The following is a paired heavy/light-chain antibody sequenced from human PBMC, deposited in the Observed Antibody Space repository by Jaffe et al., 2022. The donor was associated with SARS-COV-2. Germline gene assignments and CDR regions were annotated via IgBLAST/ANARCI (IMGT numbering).Heavy chain of an antibody. J-gene: IGHJ2*01. Sequence: QVQLVESGGGLVKPGGSLRLSCAASGFTFSDYYMSWIRQAPGKGLEWVSYISSSSSYTNHADSVKGRFTISRDNAKNSLYLQMNSLRAEDTAVYYCARGGQFALYWYFDLWGRGTLVTVSS. V-gene: IGHV3-11*06. D-gene: IGHD3-10*01. CDR3: ARGGQFALYWYFDL. CDR1: GFTFSDYY. CDR2: ISSSSSYT.
Light chain of an antibody. V-gene: IGLV2-8*01. CDR3: SSYAGSNNLV. CDR2: EVS. J-gene: IGLJ3*02. Sequence: QSALTQPPSASGSPGQSVTITCSGTSSDVGGYNYVSWYQQHPGKAPKLMIYEVSKRPSGVPDRFSGSKSGNTASLTVSGLQAEDEADYYCSSYAGSNNLVFGGGTKLTVL. CDR1: SSDVGGYNY.